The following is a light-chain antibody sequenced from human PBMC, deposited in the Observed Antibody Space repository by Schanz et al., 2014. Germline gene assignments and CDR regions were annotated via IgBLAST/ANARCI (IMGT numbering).Light chain of an antibody. CDR1: SSDIGAYNF. CDR3: SSYAGSDNLV. Sequence: QSALTQPRSVSGSPGQSVTISCTGTSSDIGAYNFVSWYQQHPGKAPKLMIYDVSNRPSGVSNRFSGSKSGNTASLTVSGLQAEDEADYYCSSYAGSDNLVFGGGTKLTVL. J-gene: IGLJ3*02. CDR2: DVS. V-gene: IGLV2-11*01.